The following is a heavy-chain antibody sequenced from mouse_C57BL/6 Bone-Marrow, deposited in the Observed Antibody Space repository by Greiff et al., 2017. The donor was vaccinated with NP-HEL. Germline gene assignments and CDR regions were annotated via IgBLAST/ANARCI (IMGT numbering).Heavy chain of an antibody. V-gene: IGHV14-4*01. CDR1: VFKIKDDY. J-gene: IGHJ2*01. CDR2: IDPENGDT. Sequence: VQLKQSGAELVRPGASVKLSCTASVFKIKDDYMHWVKQRPEQGLEWIGWIDPENGDTEYASKFQGKATITADTSSNTAYLQLSSLTSEDTAVYYCTTEVGDYWGQGTTLTVSS. D-gene: IGHD1-1*02. CDR3: TTEVGDY.